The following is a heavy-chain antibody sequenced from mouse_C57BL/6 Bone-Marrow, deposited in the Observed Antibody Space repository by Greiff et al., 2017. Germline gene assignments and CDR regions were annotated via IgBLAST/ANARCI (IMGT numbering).Heavy chain of an antibody. J-gene: IGHJ3*01. V-gene: IGHV1-69*01. CDR3: GRCGYGSSWGFAY. Sequence: VQLQQPGAELVMPGASVKLSCKASGYTFTSYWMHWVKQRPGQGLEWIGAIDPSDSYTNYNQKFKGKSTLTVDKSSSTDYMQLSSLTSEDSAVYYCGRCGYGSSWGFAYWGQGTLVTVSA. CDR1: GYTFTSYW. CDR2: IDPSDSYT. D-gene: IGHD1-1*01.